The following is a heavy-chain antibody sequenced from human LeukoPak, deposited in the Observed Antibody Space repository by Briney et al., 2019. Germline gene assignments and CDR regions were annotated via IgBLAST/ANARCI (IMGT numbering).Heavy chain of an antibody. CDR3: AREEVDTAMVPYFDY. V-gene: IGHV3-21*01. Sequence: GGSLRLSCAASGFTFSSYSMNWVRQAPGKGLVWVSSISSSSSYIYYADSVKGRFTISRDNAKNSLYLQMNSLRAEDTAVYYCAREEVDTAMVPYFDYWGQGTLVTVSS. J-gene: IGHJ4*02. D-gene: IGHD5-18*01. CDR2: ISSSSSYI. CDR1: GFTFSSYS.